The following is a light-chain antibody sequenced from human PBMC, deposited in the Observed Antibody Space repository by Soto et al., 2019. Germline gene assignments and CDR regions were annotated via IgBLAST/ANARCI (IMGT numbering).Light chain of an antibody. Sequence: DIVMTQSPDSLAVSLGERATINCKSSQSVLYSSNNKNYLAWYQQKPVQPPKLLIYWASTRETGVPDRFSGSGSGSDFTLTISSLQAEDVAVYYCQQYYSTPLTFGPGTKVDI. CDR2: WAS. J-gene: IGKJ3*01. V-gene: IGKV4-1*01. CDR1: QSVLYSSNNKNY. CDR3: QQYYSTPLT.